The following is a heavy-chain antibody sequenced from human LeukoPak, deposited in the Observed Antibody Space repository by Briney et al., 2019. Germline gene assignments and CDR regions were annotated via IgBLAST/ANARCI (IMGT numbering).Heavy chain of an antibody. CDR2: FKSKTDGGTT. J-gene: IGHJ6*02. CDR1: GFTFSNAW. V-gene: IGHV3-15*01. CDR3: TTLYGSGMDV. D-gene: IGHD3-10*01. Sequence: PGGSLRLSCVASGFTFSNAWMSWVRQAPGKGLEWVGRFKSKTDGGTTDYAAPVKGRFTISRDDSKNTLYLQMNSLKTEDTAVYYCTTLYGSGMDVWGQGATVTVSS.